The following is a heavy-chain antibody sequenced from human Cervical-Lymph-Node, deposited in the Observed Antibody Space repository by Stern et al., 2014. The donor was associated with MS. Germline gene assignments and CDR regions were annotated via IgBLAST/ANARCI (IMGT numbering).Heavy chain of an antibody. CDR3: ATFFRSGSSYYFDY. J-gene: IGHJ4*02. Sequence: QVQLQQSGPGLVKPSETLSLTCTVSGGSIRNYYWSWIRQPPGKGLEWIGYIYYSGSTNSNPSLKSRVTMSVDPSKNLLSLNLTSVTAADTAVYYCATFFRSGSSYYFDYWGQGTLVTVAS. CDR2: IYYSGST. CDR1: GGSIRNYY. D-gene: IGHD5-12*01. V-gene: IGHV4-59*08.